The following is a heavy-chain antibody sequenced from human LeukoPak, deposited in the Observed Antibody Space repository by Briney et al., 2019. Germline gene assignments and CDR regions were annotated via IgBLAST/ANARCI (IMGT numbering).Heavy chain of an antibody. CDR3: ATSPGYDY. CDR2: INAGNGNT. J-gene: IGHJ4*02. Sequence: ASVKVSCKASGYTFTSYAMHWVRQAPGQRLEWMGWINAGNGNTKYSQEFQGRVTMTEDTSTDTAYMELTSLRSEDTAVYYCATSPGYDYWGQGTLVTVSS. V-gene: IGHV1-3*03. CDR1: GYTFTSYA. D-gene: IGHD1-14*01.